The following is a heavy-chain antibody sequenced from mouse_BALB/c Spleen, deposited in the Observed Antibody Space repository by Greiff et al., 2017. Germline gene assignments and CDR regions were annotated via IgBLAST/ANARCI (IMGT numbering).Heavy chain of an antibody. CDR3: ARAITTVVRGTFAY. CDR2: IWAGGST. J-gene: IGHJ3*01. Sequence: VKLVESGPGLVAPSQSLSITCTVSGFSLTSYGVHWVRQPPGKGLEWLGVIWAGGSTNYNSALMSRLSISKDNSKSQVFLKMNSLQTDDTAMYYCARAITTVVRGTFAYWGQGTLVTVSA. CDR1: GFSLTSYG. V-gene: IGHV2-9*02. D-gene: IGHD1-1*01.